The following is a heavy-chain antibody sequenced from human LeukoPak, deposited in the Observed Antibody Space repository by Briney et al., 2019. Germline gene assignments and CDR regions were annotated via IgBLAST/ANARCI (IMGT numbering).Heavy chain of an antibody. D-gene: IGHD7-27*01. V-gene: IGHV3-7*03. J-gene: IGHJ6*03. CDR2: IKQDGSEK. Sequence: PGGSLSLSCAASGFTFSRYWMRWVRQAPGKGLEWVDNIKQDGSEKYYVDSVKGRFTISRDNAKNSLYLQMNSLRAEDTALYYCAREGELGIMFYYYYMDVWGKGTTVTVSS. CDR1: GFTFSRYW. CDR3: AREGELGIMFYYYYMDV.